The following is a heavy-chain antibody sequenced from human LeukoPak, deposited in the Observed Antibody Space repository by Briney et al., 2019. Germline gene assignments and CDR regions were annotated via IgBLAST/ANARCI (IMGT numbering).Heavy chain of an antibody. CDR3: ARIGSSSWPYYYYYYGMDV. V-gene: IGHV1-18*01. J-gene: IGHJ6*02. D-gene: IGHD6-13*01. CDR1: GYTFTSYG. Sequence: ASVKVSCKASGYTFTSYGISWVRQAPGQGLEWMGWISAYNGNTNYAQKLQGRVTMTTDTSTSTAYMELRSLRSDDTAVYYCARIGSSSWPYYYYYYGMDVWGQGTTVTVSS. CDR2: ISAYNGNT.